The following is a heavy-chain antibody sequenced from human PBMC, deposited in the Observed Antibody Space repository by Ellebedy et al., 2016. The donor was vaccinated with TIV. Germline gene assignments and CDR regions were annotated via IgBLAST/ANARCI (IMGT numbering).Heavy chain of an antibody. Sequence: SLKISCAASGFTFADYAMHWVRQAPGKGLEWVSGISWNSGSIGYADSVKGRFTISRANAKNSRSLQMNTLRAEDTALYYCARVWFGEFSMDVWGQGTTVTVSS. V-gene: IGHV3-9*01. J-gene: IGHJ6*02. CDR2: ISWNSGSI. CDR1: GFTFADYA. CDR3: ARVWFGEFSMDV. D-gene: IGHD3-10*01.